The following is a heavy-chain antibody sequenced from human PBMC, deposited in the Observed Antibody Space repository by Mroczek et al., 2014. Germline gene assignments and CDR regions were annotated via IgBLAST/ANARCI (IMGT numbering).Heavy chain of an antibody. CDR2: ISNSGTTI. J-gene: IGHJ4*02. V-gene: IGHV3-11*01. D-gene: IGHD2-8*02. Sequence: QVQLGGVWGRPWSSLEGSLRLACAGSGFTFSNYYMSWIRQAPGKGLEWLSYISNSGTTIYYADSVKGRFTISRDNAKNSLYLQMNSLRAEDTAIYYCTRDFSRGVYTYWGQGTLVTVSS. CDR3: TRDFSRGVYTY. CDR1: GFTFSNYY.